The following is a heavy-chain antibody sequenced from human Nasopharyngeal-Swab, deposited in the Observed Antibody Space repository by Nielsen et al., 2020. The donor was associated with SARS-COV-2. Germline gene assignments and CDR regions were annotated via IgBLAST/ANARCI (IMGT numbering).Heavy chain of an antibody. CDR3: ARDLGGGYCTTTNCPGS. J-gene: IGHJ1*01. CDR1: GFTFSSYA. V-gene: IGHV3-23*01. D-gene: IGHD2-2*01. Sequence: GGSLRLSCAASGFTFSSYAMSWVRQAPGKGLEWVSAISASGGSTYSADSVKGRFTISRDNSKNTLYLQMSSLRAEDTAVYYCARDLGGGYCTTTNCPGSWGQGTLVTVSS. CDR2: ISASGGST.